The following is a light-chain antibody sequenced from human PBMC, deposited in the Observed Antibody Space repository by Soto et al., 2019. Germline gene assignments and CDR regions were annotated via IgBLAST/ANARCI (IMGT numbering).Light chain of an antibody. CDR2: DAS. Sequence: EIVLTQSPATLSLSPGERATLSCRASQSVSSYLAWYQQKPGQAPRLLSYDASNMATGIPARFSGSGSGTDFTLTISSLEPEDVAVYYCQQRSNWPPITFGQGTRLEIK. CDR3: QQRSNWPPIT. CDR1: QSVSSY. V-gene: IGKV3-11*01. J-gene: IGKJ5*01.